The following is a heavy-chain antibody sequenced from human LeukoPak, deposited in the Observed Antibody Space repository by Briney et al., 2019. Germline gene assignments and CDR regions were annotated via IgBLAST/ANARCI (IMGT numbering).Heavy chain of an antibody. J-gene: IGHJ5*02. V-gene: IGHV4-39*06. CDR3: ARHEYSGSYYGLSWFDP. Sequence: SENLSLNCTVSGGSISSSGYYWGGIRQPPGKGLEFIARIYYRRSTYYNPSIKSLVTITLDTTKYQHPLTLSSLTTAVYDASKGARHEYSGSYYGLSWFDPWGQGTLVTVSS. CDR1: GGSISSSGYY. CDR2: IYYRRST. D-gene: IGHD1-26*01.